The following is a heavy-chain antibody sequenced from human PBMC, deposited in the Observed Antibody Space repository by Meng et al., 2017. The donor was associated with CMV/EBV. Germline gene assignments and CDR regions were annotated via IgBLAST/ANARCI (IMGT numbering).Heavy chain of an antibody. J-gene: IGHJ4*02. Sequence: GESLKISCAASGFSFRSYWMSWVRQAPGRGLDWVANIKEDGGEQHYVESLRGRFTISRDNVENFLYLEMNDLRAEDSAVYYCARLYYYDSSAHFRAGFDYWGQGALVTVSS. CDR2: IKEDGGEQ. D-gene: IGHD3-22*01. CDR1: GFSFRSYW. V-gene: IGHV3-7*01. CDR3: ARLYYYDSSAHFRAGFDY.